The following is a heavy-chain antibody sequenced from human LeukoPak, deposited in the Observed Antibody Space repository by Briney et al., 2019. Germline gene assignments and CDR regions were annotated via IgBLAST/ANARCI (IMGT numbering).Heavy chain of an antibody. CDR1: GFTFSTYW. D-gene: IGHD6-25*01. Sequence: GGSLRLSCAASGFTFSTYWMSWVRQAPGKGLEWVANIKQDGSEKYYLDSVKGRFTISRDNAKNSLYLQMNSLRAEDTAVYFCTRAAAAAIDYWGQGTLVTASS. V-gene: IGHV3-7*01. CDR3: TRAAAAAIDY. J-gene: IGHJ4*02. CDR2: IKQDGSEK.